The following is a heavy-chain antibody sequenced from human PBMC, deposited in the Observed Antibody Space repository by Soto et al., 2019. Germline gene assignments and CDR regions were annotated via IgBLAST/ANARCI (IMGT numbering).Heavy chain of an antibody. D-gene: IGHD1-26*01. CDR1: GYDFTTYG. CDR3: ASGRYGDY. V-gene: IGHV1-18*01. J-gene: IGHJ4*02. Sequence: QVHLVQSGAEVKKPGASVKVSCKGSGYDFTTYGITWVRQAPGQGLEWMAWISAHNGNTDYAQKLQGRVTVTRDTSTSTAYMELRSLRSDDTARYYCASGRYGDYWGQGALVTVSS. CDR2: ISAHNGNT.